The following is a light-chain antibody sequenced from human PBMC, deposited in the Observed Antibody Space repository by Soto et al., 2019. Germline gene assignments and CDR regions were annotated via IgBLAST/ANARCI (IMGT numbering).Light chain of an antibody. CDR1: SSDVGGYDY. CDR2: EVS. Sequence: HSALTQPASVSGSPGQSITTSCTGTSSDVGGYDYVSWYQLHPGKAPKLMVFEVSNRPSGVSYRFSGSKSGNTASLTISGLQAEDEADYFCSSYSISTAYLFGTGTKVTVL. V-gene: IGLV2-14*01. J-gene: IGLJ1*01. CDR3: SSYSISTAYL.